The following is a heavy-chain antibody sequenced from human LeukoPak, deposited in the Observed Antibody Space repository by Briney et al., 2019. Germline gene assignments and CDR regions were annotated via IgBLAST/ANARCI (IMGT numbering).Heavy chain of an antibody. D-gene: IGHD4-17*01. J-gene: IGHJ6*02. CDR3: ARDQSVTNYYYGMDV. CDR1: GFTFRSYT. CDR2: INGAGDST. Sequence: GRSLRLSCAACGFTFRSYTMSLVRQAPGKGLEWVSVINGAGDSTNYVDSVKGRFTISRDNSENTLYLQMNSLRAEDTAVYYCARDQSVTNYYYGMDVWGQGTTVTVSS. V-gene: IGHV3-23*01.